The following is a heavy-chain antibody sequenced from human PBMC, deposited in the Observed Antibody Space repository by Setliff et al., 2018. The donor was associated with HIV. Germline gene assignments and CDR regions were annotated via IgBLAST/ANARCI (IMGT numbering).Heavy chain of an antibody. Sequence: PSETLSLTCAVSGYSIRSGYYWGWIRQSPGKGLEWIGSISYSGSTNYNPSLKSRVTISVDTSRNEFSLKLSSVTAADTAVYYCARDRICSGGSCYVGWFDPWGQGTLVTVSS. CDR1: GYSIRSGYY. V-gene: IGHV4-38-2*02. CDR2: ISYSGST. J-gene: IGHJ5*02. CDR3: ARDRICSGGSCYVGWFDP. D-gene: IGHD2-15*01.